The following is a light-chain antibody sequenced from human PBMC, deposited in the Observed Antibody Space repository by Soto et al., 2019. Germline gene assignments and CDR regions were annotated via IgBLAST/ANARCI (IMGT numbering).Light chain of an antibody. CDR1: QSISSSY. CDR2: GAS. CDR3: QQHFLPPLT. J-gene: IGKJ3*01. Sequence: IVLTQSPCTLSLAPGERATLSCSASQSISSSYFAWSQQKPGQAPRLLIYGASSRATGIPDRFSGSGSGTDFTLTISRLQPEDFAAYYCQQHFLPPLTFGPGTKVDT. V-gene: IGKV3-20*01.